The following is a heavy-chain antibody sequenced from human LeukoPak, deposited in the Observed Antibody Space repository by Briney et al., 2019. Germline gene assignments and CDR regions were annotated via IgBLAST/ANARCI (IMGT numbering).Heavy chain of an antibody. Sequence: SETLSLTCAVYGGSLSGYYWSWIRQSPGKGLEWIGEINDSGSTNYNPSLKSRVTISVDTSKNQFSLKLSSVTAADTAVYYCARAFYSNSWYHKEDFFDYWGQGTPVTVSS. V-gene: IGHV4-34*01. CDR1: GGSLSGYY. CDR2: INDSGST. D-gene: IGHD6-13*01. J-gene: IGHJ4*02. CDR3: ARAFYSNSWYHKEDFFDY.